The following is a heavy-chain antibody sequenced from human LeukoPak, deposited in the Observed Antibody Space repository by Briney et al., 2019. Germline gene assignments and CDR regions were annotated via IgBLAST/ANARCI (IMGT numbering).Heavy chain of an antibody. Sequence: GGSLRLSCAASGFTFSSYSMNWVRQAPGKGLEWVSSISSSSSSIYYADSVKGRFTISRDNAKNSLYLQMNSLRAEDTAVYYCARDGVVATIFNNWFGPWGQGTLVTVSS. CDR1: GFTFSSYS. D-gene: IGHD5-12*01. CDR3: ARDGVVATIFNNWFGP. CDR2: ISSSSSSI. J-gene: IGHJ5*02. V-gene: IGHV3-21*01.